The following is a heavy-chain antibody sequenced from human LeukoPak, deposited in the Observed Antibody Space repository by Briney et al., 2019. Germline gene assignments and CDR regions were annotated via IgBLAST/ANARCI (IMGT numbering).Heavy chain of an antibody. CDR2: ISGRGVT. CDR1: GFTFSSYS. Sequence: GGSLRLSCAASGFTFSSYSMNWVRRAPGKGLEWVSGISGRGVTDYADSVKGRFTISRDNSKNTVYLQMNSLRAEDTAVYYCAKALYYDILTGPYPPAFDIWGQGTMVTVSS. V-gene: IGHV3-23*01. D-gene: IGHD3-9*01. J-gene: IGHJ3*02. CDR3: AKALYYDILTGPYPPAFDI.